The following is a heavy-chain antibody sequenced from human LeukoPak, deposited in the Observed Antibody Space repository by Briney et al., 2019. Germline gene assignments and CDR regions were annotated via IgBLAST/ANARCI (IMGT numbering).Heavy chain of an antibody. J-gene: IGHJ4*02. V-gene: IGHV3-21*06. Sequence: PGGSLRLSCVRSGFPFSSYSMNSLPHTPGKGLECVSCIDTRGNIMYGDCVKGRFPISRENAKDSLYLQMNSLRGEDTGVYYCSGRDSSRSPRAYWGQGTLVSVSS. D-gene: IGHD2-2*01. CDR2: IDTRGNI. CDR1: GFPFSSYS. CDR3: SGRDSSRSPRAY.